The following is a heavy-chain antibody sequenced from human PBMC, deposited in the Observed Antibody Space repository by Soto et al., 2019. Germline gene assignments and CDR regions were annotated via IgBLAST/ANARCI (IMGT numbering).Heavy chain of an antibody. V-gene: IGHV4-61*01. J-gene: IGHJ2*01. CDR3: ARSHMPPDWYFDL. CDR1: GGSVSSGSYY. CDR2: IYYSGST. Sequence: QVQLQESGPGLVKPSETLSLTCTVSGGSVSSGSYYWSWIRQPPGKGLEWIGYIYYSGSTNYNPSLKSRVTISVDTSKDQCSLTLISVTAADTAVYYCARSHMPPDWYFDLWGRGTLVTVSS. D-gene: IGHD2-2*01.